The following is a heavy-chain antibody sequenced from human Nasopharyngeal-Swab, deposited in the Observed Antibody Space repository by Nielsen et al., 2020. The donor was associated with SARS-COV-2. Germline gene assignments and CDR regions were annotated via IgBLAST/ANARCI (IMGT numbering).Heavy chain of an antibody. J-gene: IGHJ3*02. Sequence: GESLKISCAASGFTFSSYSMNWVGQAPGKGLEWVSSISSSSSYIYYADSVKGRFTISRDNAKNSLYLQMNSLRAEDTAVYYCARTRNRSGRRTDAFDIWGQGTMVTVSS. CDR3: ARTRNRSGRRTDAFDI. CDR2: ISSSSSYI. D-gene: IGHD3-10*01. CDR1: GFTFSSYS. V-gene: IGHV3-21*01.